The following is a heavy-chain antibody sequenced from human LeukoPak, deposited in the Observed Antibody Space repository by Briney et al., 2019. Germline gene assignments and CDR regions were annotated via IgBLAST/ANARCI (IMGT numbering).Heavy chain of an antibody. V-gene: IGHV3-23*01. CDR3: AKGTGVGGDDAFDF. Sequence: GGSLRLSCAASGFTFSSCAMSWVRQAPGKGLEWVSGISGSGGSTYYADSLKGRFIISRDNSNNTVFLQMNSLRAEDTAIYYCAKGTGVGGDDAFDFWGQGTMVTVSS. CDR2: ISGSGGST. D-gene: IGHD3-3*01. CDR1: GFTFSSCA. J-gene: IGHJ3*01.